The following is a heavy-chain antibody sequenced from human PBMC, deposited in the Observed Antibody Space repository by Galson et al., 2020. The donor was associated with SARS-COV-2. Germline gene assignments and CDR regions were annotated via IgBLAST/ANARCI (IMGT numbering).Heavy chain of an antibody. CDR2: ISSSSSYT. J-gene: IGHJ6*03. CDR1: GFTFSDYY. Sequence: GGSLRLSCAASGFTFSDYYMSWIRQAPGKGLEWVSYISSSSSYTNYADSVKGRFTISRDNAKNSLYLQMNSLRAEDTAVYYCARDPGGYDILTGYYYYYYMDVWGKGTTVTVSS. D-gene: IGHD3-9*01. V-gene: IGHV3-11*06. CDR3: ARDPGGYDILTGYYYYYYMDV.